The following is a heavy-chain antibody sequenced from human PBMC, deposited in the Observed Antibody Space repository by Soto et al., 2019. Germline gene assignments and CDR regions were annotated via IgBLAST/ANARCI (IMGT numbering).Heavy chain of an antibody. CDR3: AREDCSGGSCYPYFDY. Sequence: GASVKVSCKASGYTFTGYYMHWVRQAPGQGLEWMGWINPNSGGTNYAQKFQGWVTMTRDTSISTAYMELSRLRSDDTAVYYCAREDCSGGSCYPYFDYWGQGTLVTVSS. CDR1: GYTFTGYY. V-gene: IGHV1-2*04. CDR2: INPNSGGT. D-gene: IGHD2-15*01. J-gene: IGHJ4*02.